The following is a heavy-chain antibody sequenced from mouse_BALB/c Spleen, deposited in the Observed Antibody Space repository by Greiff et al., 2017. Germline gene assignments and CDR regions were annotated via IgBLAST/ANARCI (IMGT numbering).Heavy chain of an antibody. J-gene: IGHJ1*01. V-gene: IGHV7-3*02. CDR1: GFTFTDYY. CDR3: ARDITTVVPDWYFDV. Sequence: EVMLVESGGGLVQPGGSLRLSCATSGFTFTDYYMSWVRQPPGKALEWLGFIRNKANGYTTEYSASVKGRFTISRDNSQSILYLQMNTLRAEDSATYYCARDITTVVPDWYFDVWGAGTTVTVSS. CDR2: IRNKANGYTT. D-gene: IGHD1-1*01.